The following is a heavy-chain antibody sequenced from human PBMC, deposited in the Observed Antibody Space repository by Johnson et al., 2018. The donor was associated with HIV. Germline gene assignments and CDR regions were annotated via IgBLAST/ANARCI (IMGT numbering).Heavy chain of an antibody. CDR2: IKWNGGST. Sequence: VQLVESGGGVVRPGGSLRLSCVASGFTFDDYGMNWVRQVPGKGLEWVSGIKWNGGSTGYADSVKGRFTISRDNAKNSLYLQMNSLRAEDTALYYCTRDRGYGDAFDMWGQGTMVTVSS. CDR1: GFTFDDYG. CDR3: TRDRGYGDAFDM. J-gene: IGHJ3*02. D-gene: IGHD3-10*01. V-gene: IGHV3-20*04.